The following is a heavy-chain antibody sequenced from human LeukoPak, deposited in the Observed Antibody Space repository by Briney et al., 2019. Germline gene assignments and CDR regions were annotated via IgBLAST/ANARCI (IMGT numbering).Heavy chain of an antibody. CDR1: GFTFSSHE. CDR2: ISSSGSAI. CDR3: ARQHYGFWLPADY. Sequence: PGGSLRLSCAASGFTFSSHEMNWFRQAPGKGLEWVSYISSSGSAIYYADSVKSRFTISRDNAKNSLYLQMNSLRAEDTAVYYCARQHYGFWLPADYWGQGTLVTVSS. V-gene: IGHV3-48*03. J-gene: IGHJ4*02. D-gene: IGHD3-3*01.